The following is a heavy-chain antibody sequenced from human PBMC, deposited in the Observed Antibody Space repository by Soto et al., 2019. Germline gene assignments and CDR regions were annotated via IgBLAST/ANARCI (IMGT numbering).Heavy chain of an antibody. CDR1: GFTFTSSA. CDR3: AASGGSGYYYDAFDI. CDR2: IVVGSGNT. V-gene: IGHV1-58*02. J-gene: IGHJ3*02. Sequence: SVKVSCKASGFTFTSSAMQWVRQARGQRLEWIGWIVVGSGNTNYAQKFQERVTITRDMSTSTAYMELSSLRSEDTAVYYCAASGGSGYYYDAFDIWGQGTMVTVSS. D-gene: IGHD3-22*01.